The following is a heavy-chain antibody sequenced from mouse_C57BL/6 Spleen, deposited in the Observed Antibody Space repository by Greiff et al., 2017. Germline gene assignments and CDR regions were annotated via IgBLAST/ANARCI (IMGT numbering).Heavy chain of an antibody. V-gene: IGHV1-47*01. D-gene: IGHD1-1*01. J-gene: IGHJ2*01. CDR1: GYTFTTYP. Sequence: VKLVESGAELVKPGASVKMSCKASGYTFTTYPIEWMKQNHGKSLEWIGNFHPYNDDTKYNEKFKGKATLTVEKSSSTVYLELSRLTSDASAVYYGARGYYGSSGYYFDYWGQGTTLTVSS. CDR3: ARGYYGSSGYYFDY. CDR2: FHPYNDDT.